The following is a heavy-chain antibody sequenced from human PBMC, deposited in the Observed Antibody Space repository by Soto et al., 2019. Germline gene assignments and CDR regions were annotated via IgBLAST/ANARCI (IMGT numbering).Heavy chain of an antibody. J-gene: IGHJ4*02. CDR2: IYYSGST. Sequence: SETLSLTCTVSGGSISSGGYYWSWIRQHPGKGLEWIGYIYYSGSTYYNPSLKSRVTISVDTSKNQFSLKLSSVTAADTAVYYCARAGDSYGFLIDYWGQGTLVTVSS. D-gene: IGHD5-18*01. V-gene: IGHV4-31*03. CDR1: GGSISSGGYY. CDR3: ARAGDSYGFLIDY.